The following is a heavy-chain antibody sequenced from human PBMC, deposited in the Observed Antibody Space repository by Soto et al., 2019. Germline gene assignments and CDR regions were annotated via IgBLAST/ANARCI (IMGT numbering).Heavy chain of an antibody. V-gene: IGHV4-31*03. CDR3: AGRRPFDS. Sequence: SETLSLTCTVSGESISSADFYWSWIRQHPGKGLEWIGYMRHSGSTFYNPSLRSRLHISVGTSANQFSLRLTSVTAADTAVYYCAGRRPFDSWGQGTLVTVSS. J-gene: IGHJ4*02. CDR2: MRHSGST. CDR1: GESISSADFY.